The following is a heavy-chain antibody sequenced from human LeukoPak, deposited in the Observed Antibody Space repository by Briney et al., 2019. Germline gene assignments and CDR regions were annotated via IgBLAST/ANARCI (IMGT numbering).Heavy chain of an antibody. J-gene: IGHJ4*02. CDR2: MNPNSGNT. V-gene: IGHV1-8*01. D-gene: IGHD3-10*01. Sequence: ASVKVSCKASGYTFTSYDINWVRQATGQGLEWMGWMNPNSGNTGYAQKFQGRVTMTRNTSISTAYMELSSLRSEDTAVYYCATFMVRGVIQDYWGQGTLVTVSS. CDR1: GYTFTSYD. CDR3: ATFMVRGVIQDY.